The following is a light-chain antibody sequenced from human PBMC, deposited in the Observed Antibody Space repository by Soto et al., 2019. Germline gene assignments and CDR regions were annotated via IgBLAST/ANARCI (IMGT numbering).Light chain of an antibody. CDR2: GAS. V-gene: IGKV3-20*01. Sequence: RATLSCRASQTVSSYLAWFQQRPGQAPRLLIYGASNRATGIPDRFSGSGSGTDFTLTINRLQPEQYSGYTGQHNDSSPTFAQGTKVDIK. J-gene: IGKJ1*01. CDR1: QTVSSY. CDR3: QHNDSSPT.